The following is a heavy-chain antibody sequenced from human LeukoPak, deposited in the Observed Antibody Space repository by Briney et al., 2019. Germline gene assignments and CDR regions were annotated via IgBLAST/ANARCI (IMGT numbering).Heavy chain of an antibody. Sequence: GGSLRLSCAASGFTFSSYGMHWVRQAPGKGLEWVAGISYDGSNKYYGDSVKGRFAISRDDSKNTLYLQMNSLRAEDTAVYYCAKPGLQYCGGDCYVDYWGQGTLVTVSS. CDR1: GFTFSSYG. J-gene: IGHJ4*02. V-gene: IGHV3-30*18. D-gene: IGHD2-21*02. CDR3: AKPGLQYCGGDCYVDY. CDR2: ISYDGSNK.